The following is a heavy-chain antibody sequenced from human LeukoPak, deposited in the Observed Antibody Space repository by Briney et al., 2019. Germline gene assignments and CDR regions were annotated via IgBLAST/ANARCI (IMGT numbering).Heavy chain of an antibody. V-gene: IGHV3-21*01. J-gene: IGHJ4*02. CDR3: ARDSLYYFNY. D-gene: IGHD3-10*01. Sequence: KPGGSLRLSCEASGFTFSSYSLNWVRQAPGKGLEWVSSISSSSSYIYYADSVKGRFTISRDNAKNSLYLQMNSLRAEDTAVYYCARDSLYYFNYWGQGTLVTVSS. CDR2: ISSSSSYI. CDR1: GFTFSSYS.